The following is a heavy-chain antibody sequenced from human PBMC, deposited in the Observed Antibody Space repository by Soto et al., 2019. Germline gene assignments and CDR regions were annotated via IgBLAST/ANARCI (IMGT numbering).Heavy chain of an antibody. J-gene: IGHJ6*02. V-gene: IGHV4-4*07. CDR3: ARTRSFTLGFYYDGMDV. CDR1: GGSISSYY. D-gene: IGHD6-6*01. CDR2: IYTSGST. Sequence: PSETLSLTCTVSGGSISSYYWSWIRQPAGKGLEWIGRIYTSGSTNYNPSLKSRVTISADKSLRTAYLQWTSLKASDTALYYCARTRSFTLGFYYDGMDVWGQGTTVTVSS.